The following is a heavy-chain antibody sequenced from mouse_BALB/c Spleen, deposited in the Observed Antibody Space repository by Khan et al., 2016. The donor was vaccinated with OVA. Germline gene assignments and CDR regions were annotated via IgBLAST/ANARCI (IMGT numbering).Heavy chain of an antibody. J-gene: IGHJ4*01. D-gene: IGHD2-14*01. Sequence: QVQLKQSGAELARPGASVKMSCKTSGYTFTSNTMHWVKQRPGQGLEWIGYINPRSDYTIYSQKFKDKATLTAGISSSTAYMQLSSLTSDDSAVYYCTRRTTGYAMDYWGQGTSVTVSS. V-gene: IGHV1-4*01. CDR1: GYTFTSNT. CDR2: INPRSDYT. CDR3: TRRTTGYAMDY.